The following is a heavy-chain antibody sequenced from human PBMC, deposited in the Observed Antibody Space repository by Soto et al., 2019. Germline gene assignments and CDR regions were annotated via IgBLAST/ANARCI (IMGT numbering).Heavy chain of an antibody. D-gene: IGHD3-16*01. V-gene: IGHV4-31*03. Sequence: SETLSLTCTVSGDSMATGGHYYNWIRQVPGKGLEWIGYVYYSGATHYTPSLRARATISRDTSKNQFSLRLISVTAADTALYYCARDKDLQPTVWGFWGQGIQVTVS. J-gene: IGHJ4*02. CDR3: ARDKDLQPTVWGF. CDR2: VYYSGAT. CDR1: GDSMATGGHY.